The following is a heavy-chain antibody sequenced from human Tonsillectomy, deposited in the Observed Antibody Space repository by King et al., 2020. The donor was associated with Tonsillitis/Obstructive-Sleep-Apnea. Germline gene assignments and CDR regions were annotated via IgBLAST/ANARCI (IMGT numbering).Heavy chain of an antibody. D-gene: IGHD2-8*02. Sequence: QLVQSGGDLVKPGGSLRLSCAASGYIFSNAWMSWVRQAPGKGLDWVGRIKSKIDGGTADYSAPVKGRFTISRDDSRNTLYLQMNSLKTEDTAVYFCSTDPIVLVPSDYFFDYWGQGPLVTVSS. CDR3: STDPIVLVPSDYFFDY. V-gene: IGHV3-15*01. CDR2: IKSKIDGGTA. J-gene: IGHJ4*02. CDR1: GYIFSNAW.